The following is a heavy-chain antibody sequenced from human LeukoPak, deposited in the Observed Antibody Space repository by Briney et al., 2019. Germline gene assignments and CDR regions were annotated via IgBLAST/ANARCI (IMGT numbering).Heavy chain of an antibody. D-gene: IGHD3-10*01. Sequence: GGSLRLSCAASGFTFSSYGMHWVRQAPGKGLEWVAFIRYDGSNKYYADSVKGRFTISRDNSKNTLYLQMNSLRAEDTAVYYCAKDLGSWSYRPDYWGQGTLVTVSS. V-gene: IGHV3-30*02. J-gene: IGHJ4*02. CDR3: AKDLGSWSYRPDY. CDR1: GFTFSSYG. CDR2: IRYDGSNK.